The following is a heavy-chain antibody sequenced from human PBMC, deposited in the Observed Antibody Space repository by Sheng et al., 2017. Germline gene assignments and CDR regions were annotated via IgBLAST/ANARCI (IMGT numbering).Heavy chain of an antibody. D-gene: IGHD2-15*01. J-gene: IGHJ3*02. CDR1: GGSFSGYY. CDR2: INHSGST. CDR3: ARGLAPYGGNPHRAFDI. Sequence: QVQLQQWGAGLLKPSETLSLTCAVYGGSFSGYYWSWIRQPPGKGLEWIGEINHSGSTNYNPSLKSRVTISVDTSKNQFSLKLSSVTAADTAVYYCARGLAPYGGNPHRAFDIWGQGTMVTVSS. V-gene: IGHV4-34*01.